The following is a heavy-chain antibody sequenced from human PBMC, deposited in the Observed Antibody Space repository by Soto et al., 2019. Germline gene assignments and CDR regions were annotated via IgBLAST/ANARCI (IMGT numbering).Heavy chain of an antibody. Sequence: ASVKVSCKASGYAFTGYYIHWVRQAPGQGLEWMGWINPNSGGTNYAQKFQGWVTMTRDTSISTAYMDLSRLTSDDTAVYYCASGKKQQLDGALDYWGQGTLVTVSS. CDR2: INPNSGGT. V-gene: IGHV1-2*04. J-gene: IGHJ4*02. D-gene: IGHD6-13*01. CDR3: ASGKKQQLDGALDY. CDR1: GYAFTGYY.